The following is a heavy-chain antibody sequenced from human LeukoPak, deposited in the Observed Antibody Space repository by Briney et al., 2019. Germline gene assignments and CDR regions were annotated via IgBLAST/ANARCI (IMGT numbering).Heavy chain of an antibody. Sequence: GGSLRLSCAASGFTCSSYAMSWVRQAPGKGLEWVSDISGSGGSTYYADSVKGRFTISRDNSKNTLYLQMNSLRAEDTAVYYCAKDVWDDFWSGYYPEYFQHWGQGTLVTVSS. CDR1: GFTCSSYA. D-gene: IGHD3-3*01. J-gene: IGHJ1*01. V-gene: IGHV3-23*01. CDR2: ISGSGGST. CDR3: AKDVWDDFWSGYYPEYFQH.